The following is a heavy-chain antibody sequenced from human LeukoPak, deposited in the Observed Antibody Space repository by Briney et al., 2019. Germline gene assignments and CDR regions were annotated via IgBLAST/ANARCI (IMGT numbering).Heavy chain of an antibody. CDR3: AFEAYGGPTPGNY. CDR2: IIPIFGIA. Sequence: ASVKVFCKASGGTFSSYAISWVRQAPGQGLEWMGRIIPIFGIANYAQKFQGRVTITADKSTSTAYMELSSLRSEDTAVYYCAFEAYGGPTPGNYWGQGTLVTVSS. J-gene: IGHJ4*02. V-gene: IGHV1-69*04. D-gene: IGHD4-23*01. CDR1: GGTFSSYA.